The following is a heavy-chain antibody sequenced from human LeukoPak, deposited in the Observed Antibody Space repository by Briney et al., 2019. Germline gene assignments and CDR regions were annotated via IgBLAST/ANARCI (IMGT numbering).Heavy chain of an antibody. CDR1: GFTFNTYG. V-gene: IGHV3-23*01. CDR3: AKSPTGYYNGVDY. Sequence: PGGSLRLSCAASGFTFNTYGMSWVRQAPGKGLEWVSAISGSGGSTYYADSVKGRFTISRDNSKNTLYLQMNSLRAEDTAVYYCAKSPTGYYNGVDYWGQGTLVTVSS. D-gene: IGHD3-9*01. J-gene: IGHJ4*02. CDR2: ISGSGGST.